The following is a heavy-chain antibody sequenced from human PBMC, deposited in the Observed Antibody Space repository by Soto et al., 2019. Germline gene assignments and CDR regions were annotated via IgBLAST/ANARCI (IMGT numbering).Heavy chain of an antibody. CDR3: AKEDPYDSSGYYEIPYFDY. Sequence: QVQLVESGGGVVQPGRSLRLSCVASGFTFSSYGMHWVRQAPGKGLEWVAVISYDGSNKYYADSVKGRFTISRDNSKNTLYLQMNSLRAEDTAVYYCAKEDPYDSSGYYEIPYFDYWCQGTLVTVSS. V-gene: IGHV3-30*18. CDR1: GFTFSSYG. CDR2: ISYDGSNK. J-gene: IGHJ4*02. D-gene: IGHD3-22*01.